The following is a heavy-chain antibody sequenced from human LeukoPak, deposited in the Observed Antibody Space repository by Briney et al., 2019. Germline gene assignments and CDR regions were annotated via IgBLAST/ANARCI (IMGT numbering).Heavy chain of an antibody. CDR3: AKMVHTEQWLVPFDY. V-gene: IGHV3-23*01. J-gene: IGHJ4*02. Sequence: PGGSLRLSCAASGFTFSNFAMNWVRQAPGQGLEWVSTISGSGGSTYYADSVKGRFTISRDNSKNTLYLQMNSLRAEDTAVYYCAKMVHTEQWLVPFDYWGQGTLVTVSS. CDR1: GFTFSNFA. CDR2: ISGSGGST. D-gene: IGHD6-19*01.